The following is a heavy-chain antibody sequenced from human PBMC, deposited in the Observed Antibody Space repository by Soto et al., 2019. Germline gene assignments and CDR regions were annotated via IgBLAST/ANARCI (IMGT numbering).Heavy chain of an antibody. CDR1: GFTFSSYD. Sequence: EVQLVESGGGSVQPGGSLRLSCAASGFTFSSYDMHWVRQATGKGLEWVSAIGTAGDTYYPGSVKGRFTISRENAKNSLYLQMNSLRAGDTAVYYCAREAGYSGYDRYRNYYGMDVWGQGTTVTVSS. V-gene: IGHV3-13*04. CDR3: AREAGYSGYDRYRNYYGMDV. J-gene: IGHJ6*02. D-gene: IGHD5-12*01. CDR2: IGTAGDT.